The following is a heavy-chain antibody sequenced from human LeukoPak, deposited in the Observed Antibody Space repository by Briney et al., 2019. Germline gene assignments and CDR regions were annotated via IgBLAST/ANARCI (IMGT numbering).Heavy chain of an antibody. CDR2: ISAYNGNT. CDR1: GYTFTSYG. V-gene: IGHV1-18*01. J-gene: IGHJ3*02. D-gene: IGHD2-2*01. CDR3: AREEDIVVVPAERTGSAFDI. Sequence: GASVKVSCKASGYTFTSYGISWVRQAPGQGLEWMGWISAYNGNTNYAQKLQGRVTMTTDTSTSTAYMELRSLRSDDTAVYYCAREEDIVVVPAERTGSAFDIWGQGTMVTVSS.